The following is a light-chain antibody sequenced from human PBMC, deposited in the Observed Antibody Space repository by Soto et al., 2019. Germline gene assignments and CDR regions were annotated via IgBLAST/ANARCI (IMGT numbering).Light chain of an antibody. Sequence: DIQMTQSPCTLSASVGDRVTLTCRASQSISNSLAWYQQKPGKAPKLLIYEASSLKSGVPSRFSGSRSGTEYTLTISSLQPDDFATYYCQQYNGYWTFGQGTKVEIK. CDR2: EAS. CDR1: QSISNS. V-gene: IGKV1-5*03. CDR3: QQYNGYWT. J-gene: IGKJ1*01.